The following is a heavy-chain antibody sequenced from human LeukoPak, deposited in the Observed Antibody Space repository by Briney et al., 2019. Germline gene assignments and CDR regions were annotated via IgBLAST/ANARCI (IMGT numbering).Heavy chain of an antibody. CDR2: IYHSGST. V-gene: IGHV4-30-2*01. J-gene: IGHJ5*02. Sequence: SETLSPTCAVSGGSISSGGYSWSWIRQPPGKGLEWIGYIYHSGSTYYNPSLKSRVTISVDRSKNQFSLKLSPVTAADTAVYYCAREPRPNWFDPWGQGTLVSVSS. CDR1: GGSISSGGYS. CDR3: AREPRPNWFDP.